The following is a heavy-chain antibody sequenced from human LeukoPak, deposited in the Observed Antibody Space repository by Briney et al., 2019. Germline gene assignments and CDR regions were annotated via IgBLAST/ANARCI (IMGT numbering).Heavy chain of an antibody. V-gene: IGHV3-49*04. CDR3: TRVYDFWSGPHDAFDI. CDR2: IRSKAYGGTT. CDR1: GFTFGDYA. J-gene: IGHJ3*02. Sequence: GRSLRLSCTASGFTFGDYAMSWVRQAPGKGLEWVGFIRSKAYGGTTEYAASVKGRFTISRDDSKSIAYLQMNSLKTEDTAVYYCTRVYDFWSGPHDAFDIWGQGTMVTVSS. D-gene: IGHD3-3*01.